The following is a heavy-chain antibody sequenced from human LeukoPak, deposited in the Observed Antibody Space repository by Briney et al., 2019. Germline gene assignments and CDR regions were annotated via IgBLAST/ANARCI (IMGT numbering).Heavy chain of an antibody. J-gene: IGHJ3*02. Sequence: ASVKVSCKASGYTFTGYYMHWVRQAPGQGLEWMGWINPNSGGTNYAQKFQGRVTMTRDTSISTAYMELSRLRSDDTAVYYCARDNDSSGYYYGDVKAFDIWGQGTMVTVSS. V-gene: IGHV1-2*02. CDR3: ARDNDSSGYYYGDVKAFDI. CDR1: GYTFTGYY. D-gene: IGHD3-22*01. CDR2: INPNSGGT.